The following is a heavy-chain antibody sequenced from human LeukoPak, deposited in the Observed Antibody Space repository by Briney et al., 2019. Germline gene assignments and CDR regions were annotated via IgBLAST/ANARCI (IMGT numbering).Heavy chain of an antibody. CDR3: AKEGSGWYYLDY. CDR2: IESDGTKE. CDR1: GFRFSSYD. V-gene: IGHV3-30*02. D-gene: IGHD6-19*01. Sequence: GGSLRLSCAASGFRFSSYDIHWVRQAPGKGLEWVTFIESDGTKEYYADSVKGRFTISRDNSKNTVYVQMNTLRAEDTAVFYCAKEGSGWYYLDYWGQGTVVTVSS. J-gene: IGHJ4*02.